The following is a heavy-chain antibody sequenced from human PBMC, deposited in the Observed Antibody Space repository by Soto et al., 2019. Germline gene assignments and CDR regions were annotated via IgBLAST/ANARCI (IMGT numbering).Heavy chain of an antibody. J-gene: IGHJ4*02. CDR1: GFTFSSYA. D-gene: IGHD6-6*01. V-gene: IGHV3-23*01. CDR3: AKDIEYSSSSIDY. Sequence: PXGSLRLCWAASGFTFSSYAMIWVRQAPGKGLEWVSAISGSGGSTYYADSVKGRFTISRDNSKNTLYLQMNSLRAEDTAVYYCAKDIEYSSSSIDYWGQGTLVTVSS. CDR2: ISGSGGST.